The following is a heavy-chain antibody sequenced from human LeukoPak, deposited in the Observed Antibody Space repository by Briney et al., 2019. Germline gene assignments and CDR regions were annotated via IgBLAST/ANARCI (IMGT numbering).Heavy chain of an antibody. Sequence: GGSLRLSCAASGFTFSSYSMNWVRQAPGKGLEWVSSISSSSYIYYADSVKGRFTISRDNAKNSLYLQMNSLRAEDTAVYYCARDAVVPAAIGAFDIWGQGTMVTVSS. V-gene: IGHV3-21*01. D-gene: IGHD2-2*02. CDR3: ARDAVVPAAIGAFDI. CDR1: GFTFSSYS. CDR2: ISSSSYI. J-gene: IGHJ3*02.